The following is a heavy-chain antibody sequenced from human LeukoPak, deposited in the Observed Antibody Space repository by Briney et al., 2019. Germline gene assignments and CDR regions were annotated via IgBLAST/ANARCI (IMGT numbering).Heavy chain of an antibody. J-gene: IGHJ6*02. V-gene: IGHV1-18*01. CDR3: ARDKPMYYDILSGYYYSSGMDV. D-gene: IGHD3-9*01. CDR1: GYTFTSYG. Sequence: GASVKVSCKASGYTFTSYGISWVRQAPGQGLEWMGWISAYNGNTNYAQKLQGRVTMTTDTSTSTAYMELRSLRSGDTAVYYCARDKPMYYDILSGYYYSSGMDVWGQGTTVTVSS. CDR2: ISAYNGNT.